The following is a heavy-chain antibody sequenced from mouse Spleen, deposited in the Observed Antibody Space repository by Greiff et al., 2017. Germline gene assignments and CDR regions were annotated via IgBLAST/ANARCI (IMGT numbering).Heavy chain of an antibody. J-gene: IGHJ4*01. CDR1: GYTFTSYW. V-gene: IGHV1-50*01. CDR3: TRRLYAMDY. CDR2: IDPSGSYT. Sequence: VQLQQPGAELVKPGASVKLSCKASGYTFTSYWMQWVKQRPGQGLEWIGEIDPSGSYTNYNQKFKGKATLTVDTSSSTAYMQLSSLTSEDSAVYYCTRRLYAMDYWGQGTSATFSS.